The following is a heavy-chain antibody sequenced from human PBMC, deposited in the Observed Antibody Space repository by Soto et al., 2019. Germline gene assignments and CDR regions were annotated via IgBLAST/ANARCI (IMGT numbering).Heavy chain of an antibody. CDR1: GGSISRSSYY. CDR3: ARGSRFMHFDIWTGYPRLPNQFDP. J-gene: IGHJ5*02. Sequence: SETLSLTCSVSGGSISRSSYYWGWIRQPPGKGLEWIGSIYYSGSTNYNPSLTSRVTISVDTSKNQFSLKLSSVTAADTALYYCARGSRFMHFDIWTGYPRLPNQFDPWGQGTLVTVSS. D-gene: IGHD3-9*01. V-gene: IGHV4-39*01. CDR2: IYYSGST.